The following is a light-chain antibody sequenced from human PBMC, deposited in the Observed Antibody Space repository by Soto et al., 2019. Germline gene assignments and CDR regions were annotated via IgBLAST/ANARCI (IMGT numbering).Light chain of an antibody. CDR1: QSLLHSNGYTY. Sequence: DIVMTQSPLSLPVTPGEPASISCRSSQSLLHSNGYTYLNWFQXRQGQSPRRXIYKVSNRDSGVPDRFSGSGSGTDLAMKISRVEAEDVGVYYCMQGTHWPTTFGQGTRLEIK. CDR2: KVS. V-gene: IGKV2-30*02. CDR3: MQGTHWPTT. J-gene: IGKJ5*01.